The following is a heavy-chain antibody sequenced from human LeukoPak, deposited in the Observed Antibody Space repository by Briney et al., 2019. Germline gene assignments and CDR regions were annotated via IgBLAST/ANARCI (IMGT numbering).Heavy chain of an antibody. Sequence: GGSLRLSCAASGSTFTFYAMSWVRQAPGKELEWVSSISSSSSYIYYADSVKGRFTISRDNAKDSLYLQMNSLRAEDTAVYYCARGSSSGWYFDYWGQGTLVTVSS. D-gene: IGHD6-19*01. V-gene: IGHV3-21*01. CDR1: GSTFTFYA. J-gene: IGHJ4*02. CDR2: ISSSSSYI. CDR3: ARGSSSGWYFDY.